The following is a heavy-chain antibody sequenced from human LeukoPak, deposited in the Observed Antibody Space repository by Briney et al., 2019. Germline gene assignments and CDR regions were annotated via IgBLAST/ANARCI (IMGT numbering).Heavy chain of an antibody. Sequence: GGSLRLSCAASGFTFSSYAMSWIRQAPGKGLEWVSAISGSGGSTYYADSVKGRLTISRDNSKNTLYLQMNSLRAEDTAVYYCAKDLHAVFDYWGQGTLVTVSS. CDR1: GFTFSSYA. V-gene: IGHV3-23*01. CDR2: ISGSGGST. CDR3: AKDLHAVFDY. J-gene: IGHJ4*02.